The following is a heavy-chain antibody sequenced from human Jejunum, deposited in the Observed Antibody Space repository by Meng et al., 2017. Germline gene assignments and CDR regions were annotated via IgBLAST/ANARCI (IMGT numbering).Heavy chain of an antibody. CDR1: GDTFTSYD. J-gene: IGHJ4*02. CDR3: ARGWYSSYYFDY. CDR2: LNPRSAGT. V-gene: IGHV1-8*01. D-gene: IGHD4-11*01. Sequence: QVRPVQSGAEVKRPGASVKVSCKTSGDTFTSYDFNWVRQAPGQGLEWMGWLNPRSAGTGSAQKFQGRVTMTSDTSMTTGYMELSDLTSEDTAVYYCARGWYSSYYFDYWGQGTLVTVSS.